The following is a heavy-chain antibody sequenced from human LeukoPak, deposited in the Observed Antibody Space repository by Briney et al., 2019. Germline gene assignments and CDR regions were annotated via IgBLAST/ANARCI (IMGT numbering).Heavy chain of an antibody. Sequence: SQTLSLTYTVSGGSISSGGYYWSWIRQHPGKGLEWIGYIYYSGSTYSNPSLKSRLTISVDTSKNQFSLKLSSVTAADTAVYYCARVDYGDYRFDYWGQGTLVTVSS. V-gene: IGHV4-31*03. CDR2: IYYSGST. D-gene: IGHD4-17*01. CDR3: ARVDYGDYRFDY. CDR1: GGSISSGGYY. J-gene: IGHJ4*02.